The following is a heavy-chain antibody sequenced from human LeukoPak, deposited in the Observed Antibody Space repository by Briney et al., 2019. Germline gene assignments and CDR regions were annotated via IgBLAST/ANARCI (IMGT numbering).Heavy chain of an antibody. CDR3: ARDLGLRGYGSGSYYNEDGMDV. V-gene: IGHV7-4-1*02. CDR2: INTNTGNP. D-gene: IGHD3-10*01. J-gene: IGHJ6*02. CDR1: GYTFTSYA. Sequence: ASVKVSCKASGYTFTSYAMNWVRQAPGQGLEWMGWINTNTGNPTYAQGFTGRFVFSLDTSVSTAYLQISSLKAEDTAVYYCARDLGLRGYGSGSYYNEDGMDVWGQGTTVTVSS.